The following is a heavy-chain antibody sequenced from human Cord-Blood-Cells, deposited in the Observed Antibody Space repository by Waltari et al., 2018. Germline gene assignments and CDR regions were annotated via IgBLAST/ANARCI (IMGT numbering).Heavy chain of an antibody. Sequence: QVQLQESGPGLVKPSETLSLTCTVSGGSISSYYWSWIRQPPGKGLEWIGYIYYSGSTNYNPSLKSRVTISVDTSKNQFSLKLSSVTAADTAVYYCAGLVGAADYWGQGTLVTVSS. V-gene: IGHV4-59*01. CDR1: GGSISSYY. J-gene: IGHJ4*02. D-gene: IGHD1-26*01. CDR2: IYYSGST. CDR3: AGLVGAADY.